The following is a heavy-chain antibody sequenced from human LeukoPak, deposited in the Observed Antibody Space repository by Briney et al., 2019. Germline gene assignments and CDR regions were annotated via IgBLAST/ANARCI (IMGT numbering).Heavy chain of an antibody. D-gene: IGHD3-3*01. CDR3: ARGGSGPKYYYYGMDV. V-gene: IGHV3-21*01. Sequence: GGSLRLSCAASGFTFSSYSMNWVRQAPGKGLEWVSSISSSSSYIYYADSVKGRFTISRDNAKNTLYLQMNSLRAEDTAVYYCARGGSGPKYYYYGMDVWGQGTTVTVSS. CDR1: GFTFSSYS. CDR2: ISSSSSYI. J-gene: IGHJ6*02.